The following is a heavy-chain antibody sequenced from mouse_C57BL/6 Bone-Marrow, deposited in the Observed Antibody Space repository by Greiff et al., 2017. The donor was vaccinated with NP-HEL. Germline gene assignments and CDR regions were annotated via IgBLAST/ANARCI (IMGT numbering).Heavy chain of an antibody. Sequence: EVQLQQSGPVLVKPGASVKMSCKASGYTFTDYYMNWVKQSHGKSLEWIGVINPYNGGTSYNQKFKGKATLTVDKSSSTAYMELNSLTSEDSAVYYCARRDYGKGAAMDYWGQGTSVTVSS. V-gene: IGHV1-19*01. J-gene: IGHJ4*01. D-gene: IGHD2-1*01. CDR2: INPYNGGT. CDR3: ARRDYGKGAAMDY. CDR1: GYTFTDYY.